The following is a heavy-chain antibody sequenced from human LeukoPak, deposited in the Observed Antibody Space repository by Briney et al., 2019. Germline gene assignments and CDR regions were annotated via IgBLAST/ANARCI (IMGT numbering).Heavy chain of an antibody. J-gene: IGHJ4*02. CDR3: ARGVRGYYDSSGYSFDY. D-gene: IGHD3-22*01. CDR1: GFTFSSYG. Sequence: GGSLRLSCAASGFTFSSYGMSWVRQAPGKGLEWASAISGSGGSTYYADSVKGRFTISRDNSKNTLYLQMNSLRAEDTAVYYCARGVRGYYDSSGYSFDYWGQGTLVTVSS. CDR2: ISGSGGST. V-gene: IGHV3-23*01.